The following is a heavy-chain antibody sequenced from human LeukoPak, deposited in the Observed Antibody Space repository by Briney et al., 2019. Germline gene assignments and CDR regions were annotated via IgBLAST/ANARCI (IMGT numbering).Heavy chain of an antibody. Sequence: ASVKVSCKASGYTFTSYGISWVRQAPGQGLERMGWISAYNGNTNYAQKLQGRVTMTTDTSTSTAYMELRSLRSDDTAVYYCARSSITIFGLGVGYFDYWGQGTLVTVSS. CDR3: ARSSITIFGLGVGYFDY. CDR1: GYTFTSYG. J-gene: IGHJ4*02. CDR2: ISAYNGNT. V-gene: IGHV1-18*01. D-gene: IGHD3-3*01.